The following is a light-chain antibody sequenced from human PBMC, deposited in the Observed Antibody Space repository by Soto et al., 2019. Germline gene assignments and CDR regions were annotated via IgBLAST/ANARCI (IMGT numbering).Light chain of an antibody. J-gene: IGLJ2*01. Sequence: QSALTQPRSVSGSPGQSITISCSGTIRDIGGYNFISWYQQHPGTAPKIIIYDVSKRPSGVPDRFSGSTSGNTASLTISDLQAEDDAFYYCCSYAGSNTLVFGGGTQLTVL. CDR3: CSYAGSNTLV. V-gene: IGLV2-11*01. CDR1: IRDIGGYNF. CDR2: DVS.